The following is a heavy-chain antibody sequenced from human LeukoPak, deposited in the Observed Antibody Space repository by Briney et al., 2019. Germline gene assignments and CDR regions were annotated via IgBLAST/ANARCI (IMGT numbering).Heavy chain of an antibody. D-gene: IGHD6-6*01. V-gene: IGHV4-39*01. CDR1: GGSISSSSYY. J-gene: IGHJ4*02. CDR2: IYYSGST. CDR3: ARKSALIAASPYFDY. Sequence: PSETLSLTCTVSGGSISSSSYYSGWIRQPPGKGLEWIGSIYYSGSTYYNPSLKSRVTISVDTSKNQFSLKLSSVTAADTAVYYYARKSALIAASPYFDYWGQGTLVTVSS.